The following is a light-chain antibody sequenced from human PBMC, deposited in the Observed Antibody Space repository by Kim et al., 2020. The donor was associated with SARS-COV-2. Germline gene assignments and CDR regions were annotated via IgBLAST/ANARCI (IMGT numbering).Light chain of an antibody. CDR1: QSVSNSR. CDR3: QQYGASSLT. V-gene: IGKV3-20*01. J-gene: IGKJ4*01. CDR2: DAS. Sequence: PEERATLSCRASQSVSNSRLAWYQQKPGQAPRLLIYDASSRATGITDRFSGSGSGTDFTLTISRLEPEDFAVYYCQQYGASSLTFGGGTKVDIK.